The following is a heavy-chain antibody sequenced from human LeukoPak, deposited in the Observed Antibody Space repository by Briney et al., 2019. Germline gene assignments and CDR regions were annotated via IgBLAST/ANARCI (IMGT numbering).Heavy chain of an antibody. J-gene: IGHJ5*02. CDR1: GFTFSSYW. D-gene: IGHD5-12*01. CDR3: ARKYSGYGSGWFDP. V-gene: IGHV3-7*01. Sequence: GGSLRLSCAASGFTFSSYWMSWVRQAPGKGLERVANIKQDGSEKYYVDSVKGRFTISRDNAKNSLYLQMNSLRAEDTAVYYCARKYSGYGSGWFDPWGQGTLVTVSS. CDR2: IKQDGSEK.